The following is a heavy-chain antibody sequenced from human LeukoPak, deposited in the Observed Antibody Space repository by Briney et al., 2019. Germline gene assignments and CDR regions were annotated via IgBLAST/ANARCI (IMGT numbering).Heavy chain of an antibody. V-gene: IGHV4-59*01. Sequence: SETLSLTCIVSGGSIGSYYWSWIRQPPGKGLEWIGHIYYSGSTDYNPSLRSRVTISVDTSKNQFSLRLSSVTAADTAVYYCAIDRSDGSGYYGYYFDYWGQGTLVSVSS. J-gene: IGHJ4*02. CDR3: AIDRSDGSGYYGYYFDY. CDR1: GGSIGSYY. CDR2: IYYSGST. D-gene: IGHD3-22*01.